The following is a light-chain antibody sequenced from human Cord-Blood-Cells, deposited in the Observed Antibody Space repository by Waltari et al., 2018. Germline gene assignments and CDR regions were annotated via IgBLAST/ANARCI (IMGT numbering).Light chain of an antibody. CDR1: QSVSASY. Sequence: ERLFTQSPATLSLSPGERATLPCRARQSVSASYLAWYQQKPGQAPRLLIYGASSRATGIPDRFSGSGSGTDFTLTISRLEPEDVAVYYCQQYDSSQFTFGPGTKVDIK. CDR2: GAS. V-gene: IGKV3-20*01. CDR3: QQYDSSQFT. J-gene: IGKJ3*01.